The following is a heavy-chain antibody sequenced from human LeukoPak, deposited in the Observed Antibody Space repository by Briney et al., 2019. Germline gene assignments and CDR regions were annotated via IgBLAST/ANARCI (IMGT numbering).Heavy chain of an antibody. J-gene: IGHJ6*04. CDR2: INHSGST. CDR3: ARRPFYCSSTSCYGLNV. V-gene: IGHV4-34*01. CDR1: GGSFSGYY. Sequence: SSETLSLTCAVYGGSFSGYYWSWIRQPPGKGLEWIGEINHSGSTNYNPSLKSRVTISVDTSKNQFSLKLSSVTAADTAVYCCARRPFYCSSTSCYGLNVWGKGTTVTVSS. D-gene: IGHD2-2*01.